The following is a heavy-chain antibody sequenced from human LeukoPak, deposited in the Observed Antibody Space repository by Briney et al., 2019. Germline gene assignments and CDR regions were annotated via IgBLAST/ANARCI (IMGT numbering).Heavy chain of an antibody. CDR3: ARDKKSGESSEIDY. V-gene: IGHV3-74*03. J-gene: IGHJ4*02. Sequence: GGSLRLSCAASGFTFRNYWVHWVRQAPGKGLVWVSRINRDGRTTKYADSVKGQFTVSRDNAKNTVNLQMNSLRAEDTAVYYCARDKKSGESSEIDYWGQGTLVTVSS. CDR1: GFTFRNYW. CDR2: INRDGRTT. D-gene: IGHD3-10*01.